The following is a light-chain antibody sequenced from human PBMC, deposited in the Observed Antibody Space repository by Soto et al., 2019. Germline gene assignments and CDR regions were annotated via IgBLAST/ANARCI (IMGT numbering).Light chain of an antibody. J-gene: IGKJ4*01. Sequence: EIVLTQSPATLSVSPGKKATLSCRASQSVFSNLAWCQQKPGQAPRLLIYSASSRATGIPARFSGSGSGTEFTLTIGSLQSEDFAVYYCQQHSNRPPLTFGGGTKVDIK. V-gene: IGKV3-15*01. CDR2: SAS. CDR1: QSVFSN. CDR3: QQHSNRPPLT.